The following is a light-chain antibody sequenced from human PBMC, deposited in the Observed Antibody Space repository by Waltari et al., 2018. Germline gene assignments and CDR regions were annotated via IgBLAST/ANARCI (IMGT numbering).Light chain of an antibody. CDR3: SSYTTTSTLLVV. V-gene: IGLV2-14*03. CDR2: DVN. CDR1: SSDIGSYNY. Sequence: QSALTQPASVSGSPGQSITISCTGTSSDIGSYNYVSWYHHHPGKAPKLMIFDVNNRPSGVSDRFSGSKSGNTASLTISGLQAEDEADYYCSSYTTTSTLLVVFGGGTKLTVL. J-gene: IGLJ2*01.